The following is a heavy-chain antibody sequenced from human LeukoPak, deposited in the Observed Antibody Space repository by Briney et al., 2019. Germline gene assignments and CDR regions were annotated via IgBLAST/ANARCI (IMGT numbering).Heavy chain of an antibody. Sequence: SVKVSCKASGGTFSSYAISWGRQAPGQGVEWMGRVIPIFGIANYAQKFQGRVTITADKSTSTAYMELSSLRSEDTAVYYCARESGSGWYGDLAEYFQHWGQGTLVTVSS. D-gene: IGHD6-19*01. CDR2: VIPIFGIA. CDR1: GGTFSSYA. J-gene: IGHJ1*01. CDR3: ARESGSGWYGDLAEYFQH. V-gene: IGHV1-69*17.